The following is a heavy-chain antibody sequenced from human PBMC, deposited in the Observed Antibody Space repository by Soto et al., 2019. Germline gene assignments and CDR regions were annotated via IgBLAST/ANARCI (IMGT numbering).Heavy chain of an antibody. D-gene: IGHD3-3*02. CDR2: ISNNNGNT. CDR1: GYTFTSYG. V-gene: IGHV1-18*01. J-gene: IGHJ6*02. CDR3: ARVSGHLCSGPNYYYYYGRDV. Sequence: QVQLVQSGAEVKKPGASVKVSCKASGYTFTSYGISWVRQAPGQGREWMGWISNNNGNTNDAQKLQGRVTMTTSTSTSTAYMELRSQIPDDPAVYYCARVSGHLCSGPNYYYYYGRDVWGQGTTVTVSS.